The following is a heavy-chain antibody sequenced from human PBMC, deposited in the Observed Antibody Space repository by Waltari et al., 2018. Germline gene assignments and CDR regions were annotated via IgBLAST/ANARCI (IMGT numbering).Heavy chain of an antibody. CDR3: ARDRLTPSSPGDNFDH. CDR2: INGDGQII. V-gene: IGHV3-74*01. D-gene: IGHD6-6*01. J-gene: IGHJ4*02. CDR1: GFTFSNFW. Sequence: EVQLVESVGGLVQPGGSLRLSCSASGFTFSNFWMHWVRHSPGKGLMWASRINGDGQIITYADSVKGRFTICRDNAKSTLYLQMNSLRVEDTGLYYCARDRLTPSSPGDNFDHWGQGTLVTVSP.